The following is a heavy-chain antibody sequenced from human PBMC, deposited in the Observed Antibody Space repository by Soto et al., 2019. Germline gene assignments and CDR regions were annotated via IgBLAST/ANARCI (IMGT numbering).Heavy chain of an antibody. D-gene: IGHD6-13*01. CDR3: ARAYSSSWADNWFDP. CDR2: INWNGGST. J-gene: IGHJ5*02. CDR1: GFTFDDYG. V-gene: IGHV3-20*01. Sequence: EVQLVESGGGVVRPGGSLRLYCAASGFTFDDYGMSWVRQAPGKGLEWVSGINWNGGSTGYADSVKGRFTISRDNAKNSLYLQMNSLRADDTALYHCARAYSSSWADNWFDPWGQGTLVTVSS.